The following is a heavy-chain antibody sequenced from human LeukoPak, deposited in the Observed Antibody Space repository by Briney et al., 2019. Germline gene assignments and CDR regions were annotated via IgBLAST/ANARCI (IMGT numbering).Heavy chain of an antibody. CDR1: GNSISSYY. J-gene: IGHJ4*02. Sequence: PSETLSLTCTVPGNSISSYYWSWIRQPPGKGLEWIGYIYYSGSTNNNPSLKSRVTISVDASKNQFSLKLSSVTAADTAVYHCARGTIVGPVPFEYWGQGTLVTVSS. CDR2: IYYSGST. CDR3: ARGTIVGPVPFEY. V-gene: IGHV4-59*01. D-gene: IGHD1-26*01.